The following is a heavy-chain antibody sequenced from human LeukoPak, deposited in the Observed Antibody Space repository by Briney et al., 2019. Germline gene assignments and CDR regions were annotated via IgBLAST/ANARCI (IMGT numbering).Heavy chain of an antibody. CDR3: ARRRSGYDYAFDI. D-gene: IGHD5-12*01. CDR1: GYSFTSYW. CDR2: IDPSDSYT. V-gene: IGHV5-10-1*01. Sequence: GESLKISCKGFGYSFTSYWISWVRQMPGKGLEWMGRIDPSDSYTNYSPSFQGHVTISADKSISTAYLQWSSLKASDTAMYYCARRRSGYDYAFDIWGQGTMVTVSS. J-gene: IGHJ3*02.